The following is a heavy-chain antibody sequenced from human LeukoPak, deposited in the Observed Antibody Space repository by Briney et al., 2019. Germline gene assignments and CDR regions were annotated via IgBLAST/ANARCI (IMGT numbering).Heavy chain of an antibody. CDR2: INPNSGGT. CDR1: GYTFTGYY. J-gene: IGHJ3*02. V-gene: IGHV1-2*02. CDR3: ARDRRSYDAFDI. D-gene: IGHD1-26*01. Sequence: ASVKVSCKASGYTFTGYYMHWARQAPGQGLEWMGWINPNSGGTNYAQKFQGRVTMTRDTSISTAYMELSRLRSDDTAVYYCARDRRSYDAFDIWGQGTMVTVSS.